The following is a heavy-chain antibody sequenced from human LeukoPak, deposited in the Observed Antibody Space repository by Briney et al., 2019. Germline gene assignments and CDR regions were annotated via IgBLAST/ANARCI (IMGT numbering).Heavy chain of an antibody. CDR2: ISWNSGSI. J-gene: IGHJ4*02. V-gene: IGHV3-9*01. CDR1: GFTFDDYA. Sequence: GGSLRLSCAASGFTFDDYAMHWVRQAPGKGLEWVSGISWNSGSIGYADSVKGRFTISRDNAKNSLYLQMNSLRAEDTALYYCAKDSRPLTGTIDYWGQGTLVTVSS. D-gene: IGHD1/OR15-1a*01. CDR3: AKDSRPLTGTIDY.